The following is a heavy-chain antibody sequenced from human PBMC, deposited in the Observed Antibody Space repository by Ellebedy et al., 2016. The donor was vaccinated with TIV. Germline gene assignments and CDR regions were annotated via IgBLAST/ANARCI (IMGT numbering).Heavy chain of an antibody. V-gene: IGHV3-72*01. D-gene: IGHD7-27*01. CDR2: TRNKANSYST. Sequence: GGSLRLXCAASGFTFSDHYMDWVRQAPGKGLEWVGRTRNKANSYSTEYAASVKGRFIISRDDSKNSLYLQMNSLRDEDTAIYYCARDTFNWADYWGQGTLVTVSS. J-gene: IGHJ4*02. CDR1: GFTFSDHY. CDR3: ARDTFNWADY.